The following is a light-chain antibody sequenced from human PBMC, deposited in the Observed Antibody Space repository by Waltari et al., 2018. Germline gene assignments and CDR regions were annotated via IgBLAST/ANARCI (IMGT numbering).Light chain of an antibody. CDR1: TGAVTSGYY. CDR3: LLYYGGAGV. J-gene: IGLJ2*01. Sequence: QTVVTQEPSLTVSPGGTVTLTCASSTGAVTSGYYPNWVQQKPAHAPRSLIYSTSNTHSMPPARFSGSLRGGKAALTLAGGQPEDEAEYYCLLYYGGAGVFGGGTKLTVL. V-gene: IGLV7-43*01. CDR2: STS.